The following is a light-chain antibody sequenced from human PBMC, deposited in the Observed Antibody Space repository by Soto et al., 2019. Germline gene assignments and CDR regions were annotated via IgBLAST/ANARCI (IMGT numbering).Light chain of an antibody. CDR2: GAS. Sequence: IGLTQSPGTLSVSPGERATLSCRACQRVGNSYLAWYQQKPGQAPRFVIYGASTRASGIPDRFSGGGSGTDFTLTISRLEPEDFAVYYCQQFGSYPLTFGGGTKADI. J-gene: IGKJ4*01. CDR3: QQFGSYPLT. V-gene: IGKV3-20*01. CDR1: QRVGNSY.